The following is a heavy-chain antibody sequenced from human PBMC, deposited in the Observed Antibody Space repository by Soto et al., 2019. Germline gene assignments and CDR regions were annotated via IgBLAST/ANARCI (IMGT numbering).Heavy chain of an antibody. J-gene: IGHJ1*01. CDR2: IGGRDGST. D-gene: IGHD6-13*01. V-gene: IGHV3-23*01. Sequence: EVHLLESGGGLVHPGGSLRLSCAASGFTFSNYAMSWVRQAPGMGLEWVSTIGGRDGSTDYADAVKGRFTISRDNAKNTLHLQMRGLRAEDTAVNFCAQEDSSWEGEFCQDWGQGTLVTVSS. CDR3: AQEDSSWEGEFCQD. CDR1: GFTFSNYA.